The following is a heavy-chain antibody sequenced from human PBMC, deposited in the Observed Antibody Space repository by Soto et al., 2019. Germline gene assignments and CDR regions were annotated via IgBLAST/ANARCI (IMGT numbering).Heavy chain of an antibody. Sequence: GGSLRLSCAASGFTFSSYGMHWVRQAPGKGLEWVAVIWYDGSNKYYADSVKGRFTISRDNSKNTLYLQMNSLRAEDTAVYYCARDFETYYYDSSGYYLGYWGQGTLVTVSS. CDR3: ARDFETYYYDSSGYYLGY. CDR2: IWYDGSNK. J-gene: IGHJ4*02. V-gene: IGHV3-33*01. D-gene: IGHD3-22*01. CDR1: GFTFSSYG.